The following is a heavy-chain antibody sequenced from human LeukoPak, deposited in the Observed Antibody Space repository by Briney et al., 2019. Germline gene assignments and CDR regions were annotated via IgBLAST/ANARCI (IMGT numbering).Heavy chain of an antibody. CDR1: GFAFSSYT. Sequence: GGSLRLSCAASGFAFSSYTMIWVRKAPGKGLEWVSSITGSDSYVYYADSVRGRFTISRDNAKNSMYLQMNSLRVEDTAVYYCGRVGGRSKAAKGDAFDIWGQGTMVTVSS. V-gene: IGHV3-21*01. CDR2: ITGSDSYV. J-gene: IGHJ3*02. CDR3: GRVGGRSKAAKGDAFDI. D-gene: IGHD6-6*01.